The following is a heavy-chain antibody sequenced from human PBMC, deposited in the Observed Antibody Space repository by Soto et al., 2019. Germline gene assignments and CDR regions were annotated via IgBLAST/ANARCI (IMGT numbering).Heavy chain of an antibody. CDR3: VKSLTINADFDC. CDR2: IHYSGNT. J-gene: IGHJ4*02. CDR1: GGSISSSGYY. D-gene: IGHD3-9*01. V-gene: IGHV4-31*03. Sequence: QVQLQESGPGLVKPSETLSLTCTVSGGSISSSGYYWSWIRQNPGKGLEWIGYIHYSGNTYYNPSLKSRVTISVDTSKNQFSLRLSSVTAADTAVYYCVKSLTINADFDCWGQGTLVTVSS.